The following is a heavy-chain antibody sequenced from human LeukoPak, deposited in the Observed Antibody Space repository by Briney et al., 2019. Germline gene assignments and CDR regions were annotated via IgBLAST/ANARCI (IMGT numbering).Heavy chain of an antibody. Sequence: SETLSLTCTVSGGSVSSYYWSWIRQPPGKGLEWIGYIYYSGSTNYNPSLKSRVTISVDTSKNQFSLKLSSVTAADTAVYYCARHFAFSYYYMDVWGKGTTVTVSS. CDR1: GGSVSSYY. CDR3: ARHFAFSYYYMDV. CDR2: IYYSGST. J-gene: IGHJ6*03. V-gene: IGHV4-59*08.